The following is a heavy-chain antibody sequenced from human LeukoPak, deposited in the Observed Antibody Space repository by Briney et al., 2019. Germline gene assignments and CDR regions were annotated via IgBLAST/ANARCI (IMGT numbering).Heavy chain of an antibody. Sequence: GGSLRLSCAASGFTFSSYAMSWVRQAPGKGLELVSAISGSGGSTYYADSVKGRFTISRDNSKNTLYLQMNSLRAEDTAVYYCAKLRYYYDSSGYSDYWGQGTLVTVSS. CDR2: ISGSGGST. J-gene: IGHJ4*02. D-gene: IGHD3-22*01. V-gene: IGHV3-23*01. CDR3: AKLRYYYDSSGYSDY. CDR1: GFTFSSYA.